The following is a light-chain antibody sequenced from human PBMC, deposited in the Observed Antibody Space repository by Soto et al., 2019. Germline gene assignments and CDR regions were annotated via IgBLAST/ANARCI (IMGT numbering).Light chain of an antibody. CDR2: GAF. Sequence: EIVLTQAPGTLSLSPGETATLSSRASQSVSSSYLARYKQKPGQAPTLLIYGAFSKDTGIPNRFSGSGSGTDFTLTISSLEREDFAVYYCQQYGSSPPYTFGQGTKLEIK. CDR3: QQYGSSPPYT. CDR1: QSVSSSY. J-gene: IGKJ2*01. V-gene: IGKV3-20*01.